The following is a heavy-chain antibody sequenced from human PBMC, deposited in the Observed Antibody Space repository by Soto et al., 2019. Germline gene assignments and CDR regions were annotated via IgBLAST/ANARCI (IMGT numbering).Heavy chain of an antibody. D-gene: IGHD3-10*01. Sequence: PGGSLRLSCAASGFTVSSNYMSGVRKAPGKGLEWVSVIYSGGSTYYADSVKGRFTISRDNSKNTLYLQMNSLRAEDTAVYYCARDRGNYYGSGSYYWNFDYWGQGTLVTVSS. J-gene: IGHJ4*02. V-gene: IGHV3-66*01. CDR3: ARDRGNYYGSGSYYWNFDY. CDR2: IYSGGST. CDR1: GFTVSSNY.